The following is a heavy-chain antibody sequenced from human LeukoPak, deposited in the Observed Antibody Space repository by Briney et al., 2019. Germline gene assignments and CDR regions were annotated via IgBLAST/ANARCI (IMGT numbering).Heavy chain of an antibody. CDR3: ARGRGYGGKEDY. CDR2: MNPNSGNT. V-gene: IGHV1-8*01. D-gene: IGHD4-23*01. J-gene: IGHJ4*02. Sequence: ASVKVSCKASGYTFTSYDINWVRQATGQGLEWMGWMNPNSGNTGYAQKFQGRVTMTRNTSISTACMELSSLRSEDTGAYYCARGRGYGGKEDYWGQGTLVTVSS. CDR1: GYTFTSYD.